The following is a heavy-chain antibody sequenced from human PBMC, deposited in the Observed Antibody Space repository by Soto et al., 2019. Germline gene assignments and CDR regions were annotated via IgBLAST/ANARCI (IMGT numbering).Heavy chain of an antibody. D-gene: IGHD3-10*01. CDR2: IYYSGYT. V-gene: IGHV4-31*03. CDR1: GASISSGGYY. J-gene: IGHJ2*01. CDR3: ASETSGSGSYLDPTLHWFFDV. Sequence: PSETLSLTCTVSGASISSGGYYWGWVRQHPGEGLEWIGYIYYSGYTYYNPSLKSRVTISVDTSKNQFSLRLSSATAADTAVYYCASETSGSGSYLDPTLHWFFDVWGRGTLVTVSS.